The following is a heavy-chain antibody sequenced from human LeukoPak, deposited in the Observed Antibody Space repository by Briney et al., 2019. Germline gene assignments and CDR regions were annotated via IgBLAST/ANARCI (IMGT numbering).Heavy chain of an antibody. CDR2: INEDGSDK. Sequence: GESLRLSCAASGFTFSNYWMTWVRQAPGKGLEWVANINEDGSDKHHADSVKSRFTISRDNAKNSLYLQMNSLRAEDTAVYSCARHVDWSFDYWRQGTLVTVSS. CDR3: ARHVDWSFDY. D-gene: IGHD2-21*01. J-gene: IGHJ4*02. CDR1: GFTFSNYW. V-gene: IGHV3-7*01.